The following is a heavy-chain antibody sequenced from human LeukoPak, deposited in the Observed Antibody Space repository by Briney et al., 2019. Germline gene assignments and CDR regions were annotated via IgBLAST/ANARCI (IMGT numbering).Heavy chain of an antibody. D-gene: IGHD3-10*01. Sequence: GGSLRLSCVDSTSTFSSYAMNWVRQAPGKGLEWVSGISVGGGSTYYADSVKGRFTVSRDDSKNTLYLQMNSLRAEDTAVYYCAKGRDYYGSGSSSYWGQGTLVTVSS. CDR3: AKGRDYYGSGSSSY. V-gene: IGHV3-23*01. CDR2: ISVGGGST. CDR1: TSTFSSYA. J-gene: IGHJ4*02.